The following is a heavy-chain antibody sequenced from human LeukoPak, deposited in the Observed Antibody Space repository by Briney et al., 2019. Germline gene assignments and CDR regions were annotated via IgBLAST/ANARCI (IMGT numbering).Heavy chain of an antibody. V-gene: IGHV4-4*02. D-gene: IGHD1-26*01. CDR2: IYHSGST. Sequence: SETLSLTCAVSGGSISSSNWWSWVRQPPGKGLEWIGEIYHSGSTNYNPSLKSRVTILVDKSKNQFSLKLSSVTAADTAVYYCAKASVGARFFDPWGQGTLVTVSS. J-gene: IGHJ5*02. CDR1: GGSISSSNW. CDR3: AKASVGARFFDP.